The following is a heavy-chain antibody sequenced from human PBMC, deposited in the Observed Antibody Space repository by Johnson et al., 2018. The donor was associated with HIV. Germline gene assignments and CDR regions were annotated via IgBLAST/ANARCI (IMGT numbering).Heavy chain of an antibody. V-gene: IGHV3-20*04. J-gene: IGHJ3*01. CDR2: INWNGAIT. D-gene: IGHD1-26*01. CDR3: ARDKSGSYRGAFDV. CDR1: GFTFSNAW. Sequence: VQLVESGGDLVKPGGSLRLSCAASGFTFSNAWMNWVRQAPGKGLEWVSGINWNGAITGYAGSVKGRFISSRDNAKNSLYLQMNTLRAEDTALYYCARDKSGSYRGAFDVWGQGTMVTVSS.